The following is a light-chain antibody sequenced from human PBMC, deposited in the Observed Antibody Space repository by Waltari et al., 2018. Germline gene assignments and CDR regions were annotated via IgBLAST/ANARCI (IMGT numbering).Light chain of an antibody. CDR2: KAS. Sequence: DIQMTQSPSTLSASVGDRVTITCRASQSIRSWLAWYQQKPGKAPKLLIYKASSLESGVQSRFSGSGSGTEFTLTISSLQPDDFATYYCQQYNSYPVTFGQGTKLETK. CDR3: QQYNSYPVT. V-gene: IGKV1-5*03. J-gene: IGKJ2*01. CDR1: QSIRSW.